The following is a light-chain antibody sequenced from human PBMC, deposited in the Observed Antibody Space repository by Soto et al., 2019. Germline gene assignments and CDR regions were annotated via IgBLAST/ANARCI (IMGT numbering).Light chain of an antibody. CDR1: SSNIGAGYD. Sequence: QAVVTQPPSVSGAPGQRVTNSCTGSSSNIGAGYDVHWYQQLPGTAPKLLIYGNSNRPSGVPDRFSGSKSGTSASLAITGLQAEDEADYYCQSYDSSLSGSRVFGTGTKLTVL. CDR3: QSYDSSLSGSRV. V-gene: IGLV1-40*01. CDR2: GNS. J-gene: IGLJ1*01.